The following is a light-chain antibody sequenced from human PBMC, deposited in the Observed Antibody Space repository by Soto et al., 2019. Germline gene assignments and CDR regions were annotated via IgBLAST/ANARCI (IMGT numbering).Light chain of an antibody. CDR1: PSVTNY. V-gene: IGKV3-11*01. Sequence: ELVLTQSPATLSLSPGARATLSCRASPSVTNYLAWYQQKPGQAPRLVIYGAFKRATGIPARFSGIGSGTDFTLTIGSLEPDDFAVYYCQQRNIWPPITFGQGTRLEIK. CDR3: QQRNIWPPIT. J-gene: IGKJ5*01. CDR2: GAF.